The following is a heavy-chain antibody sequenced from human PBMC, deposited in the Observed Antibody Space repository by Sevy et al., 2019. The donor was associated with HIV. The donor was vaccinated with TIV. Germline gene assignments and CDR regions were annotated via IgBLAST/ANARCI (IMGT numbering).Heavy chain of an antibody. Sequence: ASVKVSCKVSGYTLTKLSIHWVRQAPGKGLEWMGDFDPQGDEILYAQRFQGRLTMTEDTSTETAYMELSSLTSEDTAVYYCATVGLRYYSGSSSYQGDWFDPWGQGTLVTVSS. CDR3: ATVGLRYYSGSSSYQGDWFDP. CDR2: FDPQGDEI. V-gene: IGHV1-24*01. CDR1: GYTLTKLS. J-gene: IGHJ5*02. D-gene: IGHD2-15*01.